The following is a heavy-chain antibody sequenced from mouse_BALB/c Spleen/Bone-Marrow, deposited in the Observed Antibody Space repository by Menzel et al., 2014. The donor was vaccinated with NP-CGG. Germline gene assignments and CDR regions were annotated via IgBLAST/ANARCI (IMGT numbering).Heavy chain of an antibody. V-gene: IGHV1S137*01. CDR2: ISTYYGDA. Sequence: QVQLQQSGAELVRPGVSVKISCKGSGYIFTDYAMHWVKQSHAKSLEWIGVISTYYGDASYNQKFKGKATMTVDKSSSTTYMELATLTSEDSAIYYCARSGKVRNAMDYWGQGTSVTVSS. D-gene: IGHD2-14*01. J-gene: IGHJ4*01. CDR3: ARSGKVRNAMDY. CDR1: GYIFTDYA.